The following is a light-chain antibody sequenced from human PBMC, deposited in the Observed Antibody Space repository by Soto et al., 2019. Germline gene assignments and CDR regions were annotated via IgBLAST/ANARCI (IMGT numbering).Light chain of an antibody. CDR3: SSYTSSSTYV. Sequence: QSALTQPPSVSGSPGQSVTISCTGTSSDVGNYNRVSWYQQPPGTAPKVIIYEVSNRPSGVPDRFSGSKSGNTASLTISGIQADDEADDYCSSYTSSSTYVFGTGTKLTGL. V-gene: IGLV2-18*02. CDR1: SSDVGNYNR. J-gene: IGLJ1*01. CDR2: EVS.